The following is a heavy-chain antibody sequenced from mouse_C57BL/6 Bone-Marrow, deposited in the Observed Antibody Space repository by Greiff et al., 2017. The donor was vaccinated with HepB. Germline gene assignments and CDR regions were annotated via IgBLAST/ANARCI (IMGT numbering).Heavy chain of an antibody. Sequence: EVQRVESGGGLVQPGGSLKLSCAASGFTFSDYYMYWVRQTPEKRLEWVAYISNGGGSTYYPDTVKGRFTISRDNAKNTLYLQMSRLKSEDTAMYYCARLPYYYGSSYWYFDVWGTGTTVTVSS. CDR1: GFTFSDYY. V-gene: IGHV5-12*01. CDR2: ISNGGGST. CDR3: ARLPYYYGSSYWYFDV. J-gene: IGHJ1*03. D-gene: IGHD1-1*01.